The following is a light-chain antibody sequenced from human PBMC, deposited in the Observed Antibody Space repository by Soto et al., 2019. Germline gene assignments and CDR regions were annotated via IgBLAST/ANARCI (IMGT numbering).Light chain of an antibody. CDR1: SSDVGGYNY. V-gene: IGLV2-14*01. CDR2: EVT. CDR3: SSFTSRFTFNYI. Sequence: QSVRTQPASVSGSPGQSITISCTGTSSDVGGYNYVSWYQQHPGKAPKIIIYEVTNRPSGVSNRFSGSKSGNTASLTISGLQAEDDADYYCSSFTSRFTFNYIFGTGTRSPS. J-gene: IGLJ1*01.